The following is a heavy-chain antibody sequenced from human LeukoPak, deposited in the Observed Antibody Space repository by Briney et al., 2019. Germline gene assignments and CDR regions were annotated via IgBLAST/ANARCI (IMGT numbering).Heavy chain of an antibody. Sequence: ASVKVSCKASGYTFTSYGISWVRQAPGQGLEWMGWISAYNGNTNYAQKLQGRVTMTTDTSTSTAYMELRSLRSDDTAVYYCARDYWQWLGGYYFDYWGQGTLVTVSS. V-gene: IGHV1-18*01. CDR2: ISAYNGNT. CDR1: GYTFTSYG. J-gene: IGHJ4*02. CDR3: ARDYWQWLGGYYFDY. D-gene: IGHD6-19*01.